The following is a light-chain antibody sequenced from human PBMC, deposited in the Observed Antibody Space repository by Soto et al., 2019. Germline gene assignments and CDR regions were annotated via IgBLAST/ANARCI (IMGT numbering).Light chain of an antibody. CDR2: RAS. Sequence: EIVMTQSPATLSVSPGERVTLSCRVSQSVGTYLAWYQQKPGQAPRLLIYRASTRATGFPATFSGSGSGTEFTLTISRLQSEDFAVYYCQQYTNWPFTFGGGTKVEI. V-gene: IGKV3-15*01. J-gene: IGKJ4*01. CDR3: QQYTNWPFT. CDR1: QSVGTY.